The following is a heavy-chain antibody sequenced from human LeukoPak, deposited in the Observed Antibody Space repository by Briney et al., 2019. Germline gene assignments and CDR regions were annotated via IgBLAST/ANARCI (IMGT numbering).Heavy chain of an antibody. CDR2: SNGDGSST. CDR3: ARDKGGALQFIG. D-gene: IGHD5-24*01. J-gene: IGHJ4*02. CDR1: GFTFSVYW. Sequence: PGGSLRLSCAASGFTFSVYWMHWVRQAPGEGLVWVSFSNGDGSSTRNAGSVKGRFTISRDNSKNTLYLQMNSLRAEDTAVYYGARDKGGALQFIGGGQGTLVTVSS. V-gene: IGHV3-74*01.